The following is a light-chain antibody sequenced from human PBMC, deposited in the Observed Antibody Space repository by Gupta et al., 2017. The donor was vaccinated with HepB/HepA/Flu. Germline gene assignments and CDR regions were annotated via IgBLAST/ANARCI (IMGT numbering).Light chain of an antibody. CDR1: QSISSY. CDR2: AAF. Sequence: DIQMTQSPSSLSASVGDRVTITCRASQSISSYLNWYQQKPGKAPKLLIYAAFSLQSGVPSRFSGSGSGTDFTLTISSLQPEDFATYYCQQSYSTPPLFGQGTRLEIK. CDR3: QQSYSTPPL. V-gene: IGKV1-39*01. J-gene: IGKJ5*01.